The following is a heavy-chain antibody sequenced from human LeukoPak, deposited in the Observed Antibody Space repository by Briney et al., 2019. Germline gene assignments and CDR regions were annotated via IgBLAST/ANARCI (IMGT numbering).Heavy chain of an antibody. CDR1: GFTFSSYA. D-gene: IGHD4-11*01. CDR2: ISGSGDRT. Sequence: GGSLRLSCAASGFTFSSYAMTWVRQAPGKGLEWLSTISGSGDRTFYADSVKGRFTISRDNSKNTVYLQMNRLRAEDTAVYYCARVLPYDYINRFDRWGQGTLVTVSS. CDR3: ARVLPYDYINRFDR. V-gene: IGHV3-23*01. J-gene: IGHJ5*02.